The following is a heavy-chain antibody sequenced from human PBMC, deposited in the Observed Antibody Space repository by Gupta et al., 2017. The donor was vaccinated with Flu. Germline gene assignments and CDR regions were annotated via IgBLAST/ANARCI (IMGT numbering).Heavy chain of an antibody. Sequence: QVQLQESGPGLVKPSETLSLTCTVSGGSISSYYWSWIRQPPGKGLEWIGYIYYSGSTNYNPSLKSRVTISVDTSKNQFSLKLSSVTAADTAVYYCASGGNRYSSSWPPASYYYGMDVWGQGTTVTVSS. CDR3: ASGGNRYSSSWPPASYYYGMDV. J-gene: IGHJ6*02. CDR1: GGSISSYY. CDR2: IYYSGST. D-gene: IGHD6-13*01. V-gene: IGHV4-59*08.